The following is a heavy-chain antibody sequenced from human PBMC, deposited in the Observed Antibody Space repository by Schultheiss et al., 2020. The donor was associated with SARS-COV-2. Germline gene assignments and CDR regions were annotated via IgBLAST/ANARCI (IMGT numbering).Heavy chain of an antibody. CDR2: INHSGST. CDR3: AKGRLRVDD. Sequence: GSLRLSCAPSGFRFSDHYMDWVRQAPGKGLEWIGEINHSGSTFYNSSLKSRVTISIDTSKSQFSLKMNSVTAADTAVYYCAKGRLRVDDWGQGALVTVSS. V-gene: IGHV4-34*01. J-gene: IGHJ4*02. CDR1: GFRFSDHY.